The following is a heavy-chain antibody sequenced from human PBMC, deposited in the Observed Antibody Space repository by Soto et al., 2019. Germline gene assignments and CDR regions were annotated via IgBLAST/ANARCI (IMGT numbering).Heavy chain of an antibody. J-gene: IGHJ6*02. Sequence: GESLKISCKGSGYSFTSYWIGWVRQMPGKGLEWMRIIYPGDSDTRYSPSFQGQVTISADKSISTAYLQWSSLKASDTAMYYCARQFTGDGWYLGNYYGMDVWGQGTTVTVSS. CDR1: GYSFTSYW. V-gene: IGHV5-51*01. CDR3: ARQFTGDGWYLGNYYGMDV. D-gene: IGHD6-19*01. CDR2: IYPGDSDT.